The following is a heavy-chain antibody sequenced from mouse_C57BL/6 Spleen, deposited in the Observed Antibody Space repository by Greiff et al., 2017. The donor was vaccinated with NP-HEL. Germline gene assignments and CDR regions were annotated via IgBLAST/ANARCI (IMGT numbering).Heavy chain of an antibody. CDR2: IDPNSGGT. CDR3: ARGGSNYDYYAMDY. CDR1: GYTFTSYW. D-gene: IGHD2-5*01. J-gene: IGHJ4*01. Sequence: VQLQQPGAELVKPGASVKLSCKASGYTFTSYWMHWVKQRPGRGLEWIGRIDPNSGGTKYNEKFKSKATLTVDKPSSTAYMQLSSLTSEESAVYYCARGGSNYDYYAMDYWGQGTSVTVSS. V-gene: IGHV1-72*01.